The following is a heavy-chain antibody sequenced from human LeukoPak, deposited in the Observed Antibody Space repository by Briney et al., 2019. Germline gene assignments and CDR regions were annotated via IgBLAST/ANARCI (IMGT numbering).Heavy chain of an antibody. CDR1: GFTFSSYE. J-gene: IGHJ6*03. CDR3: ARIINFYYYMDV. V-gene: IGHV3-48*03. CDR2: ISSGGTGK. Sequence: PGGSLRLSCAASGFTFSSYEMNWVRQAPGEGLEWVSYISSGGTGKYYADSVKGRFTISRDNAKNSLYLQMNSLRAEDTAIYYCARIINFYYYMDVWGKGTTVTISS. D-gene: IGHD2/OR15-2a*01.